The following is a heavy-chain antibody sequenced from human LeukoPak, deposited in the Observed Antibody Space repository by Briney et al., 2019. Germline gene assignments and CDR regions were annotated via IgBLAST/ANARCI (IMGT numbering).Heavy chain of an antibody. CDR3: ARDSSRVSDGYNSFGDY. CDR1: GYTFTSYA. D-gene: IGHD5-24*01. V-gene: IGHV7-4-1*02. J-gene: IGHJ4*02. CDR2: INTNTGNP. Sequence: GASVTVSCKASGYTFTSYAMNWVRQAPGQGREWMGCINTNTGNPTYAQGFTGRFVFSLDTSVSTAYLQISSLKAEDTAVYYCARDSSRVSDGYNSFGDYWGQGTLVTVSS.